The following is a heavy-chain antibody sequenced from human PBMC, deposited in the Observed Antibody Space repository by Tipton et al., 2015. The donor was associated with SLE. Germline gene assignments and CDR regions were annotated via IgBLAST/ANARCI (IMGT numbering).Heavy chain of an antibody. D-gene: IGHD5-18*01. V-gene: IGHV4-30-2*02. Sequence: TLSLTCAVSGGSINSGDYSWSWIRQPPGKGLEWIGYIFHTGSTTYNPSLKSRLTMSVDTPKNQFSLKLTSVTAADTAVYYCARISVDTTMAQRVDYGMDVWGQGTTVTVSS. CDR1: GGSINSGDYS. CDR3: ARISVDTTMAQRVDYGMDV. CDR2: IFHTGST. J-gene: IGHJ6*02.